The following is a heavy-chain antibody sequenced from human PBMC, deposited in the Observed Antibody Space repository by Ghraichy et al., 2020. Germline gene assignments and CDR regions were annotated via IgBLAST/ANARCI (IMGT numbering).Heavy chain of an antibody. D-gene: IGHD5-24*01. CDR1: GYTFTSSY. J-gene: IGHJ4*02. V-gene: IGHV1-46*01. CDR3: ARADDGYNLVDY. Sequence: ASVKVSCKASGYTFTSSYMHWVLQSPGQGLEWMGIINPSGGSTSYAQKFQGRVTMTRDTSTSTVYMELSSLRSEDTAVYYCARADDGYNLVDYWGQGTLVTVSS. CDR2: INPSGGST.